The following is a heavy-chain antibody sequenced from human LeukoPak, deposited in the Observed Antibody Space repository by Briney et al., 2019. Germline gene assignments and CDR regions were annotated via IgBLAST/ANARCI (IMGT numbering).Heavy chain of an antibody. CDR3: ARHEDNYLVRGAMGWFDP. D-gene: IGHD3-10*01. Sequence: SETLSLTCTVSGGSISSSSYYWGWIRQPPGKGLEWIGSIYYSGSTYYNPSLKSRVTISVDTSKNQFSLKLSSVTAADTAVYYCARHEDNYLVRGAMGWFDPWGQGTLVTVSS. CDR2: IYYSGST. CDR1: GGSISSSSYY. J-gene: IGHJ5*02. V-gene: IGHV4-39*01.